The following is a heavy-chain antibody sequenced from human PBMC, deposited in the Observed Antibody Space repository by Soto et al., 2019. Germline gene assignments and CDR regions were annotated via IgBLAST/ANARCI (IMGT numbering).Heavy chain of an antibody. V-gene: IGHV1-69*06. Sequence: GASVKVSCKASGGTFSSYAISWVRQAPGQGLEWMGGIIPIFGTANYAQKFQGRVTITADKSTSTAYMELSSLRSEDTAVYYCLTARPRGDFDYWGQGTLVTVSS. CDR3: LTARPRGDFDY. CDR2: IIPIFGTA. CDR1: GGTFSSYA. D-gene: IGHD6-6*01. J-gene: IGHJ4*02.